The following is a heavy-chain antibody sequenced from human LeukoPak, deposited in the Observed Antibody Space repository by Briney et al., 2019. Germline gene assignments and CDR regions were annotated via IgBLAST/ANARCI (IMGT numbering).Heavy chain of an antibody. Sequence: QPGGFLRLSCAASGFAFNNYAMNWVRQAPGKGLEWISYISNSGTTIYYADSVKGRFTISRDTAMKSLYLQMNSLRAEDTAVHYCARDQDWMFDYWGQGILVTVSS. J-gene: IGHJ4*02. CDR1: GFAFNNYA. V-gene: IGHV3-48*01. D-gene: IGHD1-1*01. CDR2: ISNSGTTI. CDR3: ARDQDWMFDY.